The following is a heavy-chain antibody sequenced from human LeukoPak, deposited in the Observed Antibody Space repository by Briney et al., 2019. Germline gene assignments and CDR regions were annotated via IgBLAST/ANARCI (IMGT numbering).Heavy chain of an antibody. D-gene: IGHD3-9*01. CDR3: AKPSYDILTGSSYYFDY. J-gene: IGHJ4*02. Sequence: GGSLRLSCAASGFTFSSYWMHWVRQAPGKGLVWVSRINSDETSISYADSVKGRFTISRDNAKNTLYLQMNSLRAEDTAVYYCAKPSYDILTGSSYYFDYWGQGTLVTVSS. CDR2: INSDETSI. V-gene: IGHV3-74*01. CDR1: GFTFSSYW.